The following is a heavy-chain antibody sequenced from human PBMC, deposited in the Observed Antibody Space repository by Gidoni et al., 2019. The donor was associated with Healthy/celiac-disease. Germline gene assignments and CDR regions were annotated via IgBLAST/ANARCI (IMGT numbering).Heavy chain of an antibody. J-gene: IGHJ3*02. CDR3: AREEVAAPAGDDAFDI. CDR2: ISSSSSTI. V-gene: IGHV3-48*04. D-gene: IGHD2-2*01. Sequence: ELQLVESGGGLVQPGGSLRLSCAASGFTFRSYSMNWVRQAPGKGLEWVSYISSSSSTIYYADSVKGRFTISRDNAKNSLYLQMNSLRAEDTAVYYCAREEVAAPAGDDAFDIWGQGTMVTVSS. CDR1: GFTFRSYS.